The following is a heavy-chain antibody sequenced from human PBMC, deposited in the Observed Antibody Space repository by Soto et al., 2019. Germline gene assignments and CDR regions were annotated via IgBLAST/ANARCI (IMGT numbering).Heavy chain of an antibody. J-gene: IGHJ4*02. CDR1: GYTFNSYA. V-gene: IGHV1-18*04. D-gene: IGHD3-22*01. CDR3: ARWSGQCDSSEGLDY. CDR2: INSYNGNI. Sequence: ASVKVSCKASGYTFNSYAINWVRQAPGQGLEWMGWINSYNGNINYAQKFQGRVTITRDTSPSTAYMELRSLRSEDTAVYYCARWSGQCDSSEGLDYWGQGTLVTVSS.